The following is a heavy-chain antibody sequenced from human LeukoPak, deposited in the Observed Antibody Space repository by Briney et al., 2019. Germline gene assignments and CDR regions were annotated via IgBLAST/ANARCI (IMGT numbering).Heavy chain of an antibody. CDR3: ARHAKRPSSGYYLSYFDY. CDR1: GGSISSYY. V-gene: IGHV4-4*09. CDR2: SHTSGST. Sequence: SETLSLTCTVSGGSISSYYWSWIRQPPGKGLEWIGYSHTSGSTNYNPPLKSRVTISVDTSKNHFSLKLSSVTAADTAVYYCARHAKRPSSGYYLSYFDYWGQGTLVTVSS. D-gene: IGHD3-22*01. J-gene: IGHJ4*02.